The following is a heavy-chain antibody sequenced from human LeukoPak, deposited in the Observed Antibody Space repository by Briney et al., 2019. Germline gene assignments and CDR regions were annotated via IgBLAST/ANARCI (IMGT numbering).Heavy chain of an antibody. J-gene: IGHJ6*03. V-gene: IGHV3-23*01. CDR2: ISGGGSTT. CDR3: AKSVGIVGAIDYYYYYMDV. Sequence: GGSLRLSCAASGFTFSNYAMSWVRQAPGQGLEWVSTISGGGSTTYSADSVKGRFTISRDNSKNTLYLQMNSLRAEDTAVYYCAKSVGIVGAIDYYYYYMDVWGKGTTVTVSS. CDR1: GFTFSNYA. D-gene: IGHD1-26*01.